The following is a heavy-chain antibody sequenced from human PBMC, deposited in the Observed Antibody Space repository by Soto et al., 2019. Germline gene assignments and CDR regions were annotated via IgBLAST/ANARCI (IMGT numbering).Heavy chain of an antibody. D-gene: IGHD2-15*01. Sequence: ASVKVSCKASGYTFTSYAMHWVRQAPGQRLEWMGWINAGNGNTKYSQKFQGRVTITRDTSASTAYMELSSLRSEDTAVYYCARATYCSGGSCYYGWFDPWGQGTLVTVSS. V-gene: IGHV1-3*01. CDR1: GYTFTSYA. CDR2: INAGNGNT. CDR3: ARATYCSGGSCYYGWFDP. J-gene: IGHJ5*02.